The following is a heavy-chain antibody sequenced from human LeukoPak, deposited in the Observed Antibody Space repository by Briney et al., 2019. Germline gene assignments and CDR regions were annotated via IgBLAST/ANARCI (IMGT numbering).Heavy chain of an antibody. CDR1: GYTFTDYY. CDR3: ARERTLTSCYDY. V-gene: IGHV1-2*02. Sequence: GASVKVSFKASGYTFTDYYMHWVRQAPGQGLEWMGWINPNSGGTNYAQKFQGRVTMTRDTSISTAYMELSRLRSDDTAVYYCARERTLTSCYDYWGQGTLVTVSS. J-gene: IGHJ4*02. D-gene: IGHD2-15*01. CDR2: INPNSGGT.